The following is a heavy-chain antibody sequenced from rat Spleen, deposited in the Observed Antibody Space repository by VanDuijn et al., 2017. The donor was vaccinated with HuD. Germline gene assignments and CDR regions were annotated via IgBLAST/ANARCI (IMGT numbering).Heavy chain of an antibody. D-gene: IGHD1-12*02. V-gene: IGHV5-58*01. CDR1: GFTFSSFW. Sequence: EVQLVESGGGLMQPGRSLRLSCVASGFTFSSFWMYWIRQAPGKGLEWVSSINTDGGSTYYSDSVKGRFTISRDNAKSSLYLQMDSLRSEDTATYYCTTMGGSYVMDAWGQGASVTVSS. CDR3: TTMGGSYVMDA. J-gene: IGHJ4*01. CDR2: INTDGGST.